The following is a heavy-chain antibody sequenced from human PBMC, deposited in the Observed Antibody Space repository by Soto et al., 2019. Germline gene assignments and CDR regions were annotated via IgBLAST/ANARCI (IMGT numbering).Heavy chain of an antibody. V-gene: IGHV3-9*01. J-gene: IGHJ4*02. CDR3: AKGRRVSMVRGVIIFDY. CDR1: GFTLDDYA. D-gene: IGHD3-10*01. Sequence: EVQLVESGGGLVQPGRSLRLSCAASGFTLDDYAMHWVRQAPGKGLEWVSGIRWNSGSIGYADSVKGRFTISRDNAKNSLYLQMNSLRAGDRALYYCAKGRRVSMVRGVIIFDYWGQGTLVTVSS. CDR2: IRWNSGSI.